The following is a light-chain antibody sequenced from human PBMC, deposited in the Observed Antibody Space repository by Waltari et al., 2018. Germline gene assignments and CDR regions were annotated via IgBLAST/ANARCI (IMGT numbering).Light chain of an antibody. V-gene: IGLV3-25*03. Sequence: SYDLTQPPSMSVSPGQTARITCTGNALPKVYSYWYQQKPGQDPLLLIYKDTQRASGIPERFSGSTSGTTVTLTISGVQAEDAADYYCQSADTDFANHVLFGGGTQLTVL. CDR1: ALPKVY. CDR3: QSADTDFANHVL. CDR2: KDT. J-gene: IGLJ2*01.